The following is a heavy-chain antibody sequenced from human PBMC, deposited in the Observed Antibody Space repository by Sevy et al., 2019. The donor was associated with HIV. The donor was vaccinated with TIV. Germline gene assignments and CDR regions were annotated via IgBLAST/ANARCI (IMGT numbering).Heavy chain of an antibody. Sequence: GESLKISCKGSGYTFTNYWIGWVRQMPGKGLEWMGIIYPGDSDTRYSPSFQGQVTISADKSISTAYLQWSSLKASDTAIYYCVRHPVVATLYFDYWGQGILVTVSS. CDR1: GYTFTNYW. CDR2: IYPGDSDT. D-gene: IGHD5-12*01. CDR3: VRHPVVATLYFDY. J-gene: IGHJ4*02. V-gene: IGHV5-51*01.